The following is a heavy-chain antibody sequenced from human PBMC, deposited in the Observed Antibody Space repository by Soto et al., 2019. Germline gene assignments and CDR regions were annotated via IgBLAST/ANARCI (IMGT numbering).Heavy chain of an antibody. Sequence: QVQLVQSGAEVKKPGSSVKVSCKASGGTFSSYTISWVRQAPGQGLEWMGRIIPILGIANYAQKFQGRVTITADKSTSTAYMELSSLRSEDTAVYYCARAVRSGYELADYWGQGTLVTVSS. CDR1: GGTFSSYT. D-gene: IGHD5-12*01. CDR3: ARAVRSGYELADY. J-gene: IGHJ4*02. CDR2: IIPILGIA. V-gene: IGHV1-69*02.